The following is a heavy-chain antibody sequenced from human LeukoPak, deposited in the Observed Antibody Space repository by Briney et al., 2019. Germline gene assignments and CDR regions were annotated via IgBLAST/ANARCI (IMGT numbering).Heavy chain of an antibody. Sequence: ETLSLTCTVSGGSFSSYYWSWIRQAPGKGLEWIGYIYYSGSTNYYPSLKSRVTISVDTSKNQCSLKLSSVTAADKAVYYCARERSGSYLDYWGQGTLVTVSS. CDR2: IYYSGST. V-gene: IGHV4-59*01. J-gene: IGHJ4*02. CDR1: GGSFSSYY. D-gene: IGHD1-26*01. CDR3: ARERSGSYLDY.